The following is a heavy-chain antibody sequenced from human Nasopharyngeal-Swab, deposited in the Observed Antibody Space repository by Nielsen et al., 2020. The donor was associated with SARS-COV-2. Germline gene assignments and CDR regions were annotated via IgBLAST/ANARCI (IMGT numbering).Heavy chain of an antibody. D-gene: IGHD2-2*01. Sequence: GGSLRLSCAASGFTFSSYSMNWVRQAPGKGLEWVSYISSSSSTIYYADSVKGRFTISRDNSKNTLYLQMNSLRAEDTAVYYCARDHCSSTSCYLPGHYFDYWGQGTLVTVSS. CDR2: ISSSSSTI. J-gene: IGHJ4*02. CDR3: ARDHCSSTSCYLPGHYFDY. V-gene: IGHV3-48*01. CDR1: GFTFSSYS.